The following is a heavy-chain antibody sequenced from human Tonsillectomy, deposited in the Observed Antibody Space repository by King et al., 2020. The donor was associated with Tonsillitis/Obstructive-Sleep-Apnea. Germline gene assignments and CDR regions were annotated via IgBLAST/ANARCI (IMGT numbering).Heavy chain of an antibody. CDR2: ISGSGGST. CDR1: GFTFSSYA. CDR3: AKRGYCNSTSCPYYFDY. Sequence: VQLVESGGGLVHPGGSLRLSCSASGFTFSSYAVNWVRQAPGKGLEWVSAISGSGGSTYYADSVKGRFTISRDNSKNTLYLQMNSLRAEDTAVYYCAKRGYCNSTSCPYYFDYWXQGTLVTVSS. D-gene: IGHD2-2*01. V-gene: IGHV3-23*04. J-gene: IGHJ4*02.